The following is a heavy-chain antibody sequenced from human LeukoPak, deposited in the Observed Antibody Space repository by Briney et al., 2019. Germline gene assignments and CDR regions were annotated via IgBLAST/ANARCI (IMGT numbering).Heavy chain of an antibody. Sequence: GGSLRLSCAASGFTFSSSAMTWVRQSPRKGLEWVSTISASGGSTFFADSVKGRFTISRDNSKNTLYLHMNSLRAEDTAVYYCTKRYCSGGTCYPIDSWGQGTLVTVSS. CDR3: TKRYCSGGTCYPIDS. CDR1: GFTFSSSA. V-gene: IGHV3-23*01. D-gene: IGHD2-15*01. CDR2: ISASGGST. J-gene: IGHJ4*02.